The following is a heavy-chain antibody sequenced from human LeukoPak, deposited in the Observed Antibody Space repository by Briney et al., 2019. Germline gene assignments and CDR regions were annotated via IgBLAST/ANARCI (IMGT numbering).Heavy chain of an antibody. CDR1: GFTFSSYW. CDR2: IKQDGSEK. CDR3: VVPAAIQRD. J-gene: IGHJ3*01. D-gene: IGHD2-2*01. V-gene: IGHV3-7*01. Sequence: QPGGSLRLSCAASGFTFSSYWMSRVRQAPGKGLEWVANIKQDGSEKYYVDSVKGRFTISRDNAKNSLSLQMNSLRAEDTAVYYCVVPAAIQRDWGQGTMVTVSS.